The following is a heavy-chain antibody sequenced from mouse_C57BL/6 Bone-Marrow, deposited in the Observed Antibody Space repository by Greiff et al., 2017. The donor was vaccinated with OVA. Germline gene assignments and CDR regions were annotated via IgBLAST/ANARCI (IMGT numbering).Heavy chain of an antibody. CDR1: GFTFSDYY. CDR3: AREAYYSNLDY. CDR2: ISNGGGST. D-gene: IGHD2-5*01. Sequence: DVMLVESGGGLVQPGGSLKLSCAAFGFTFSDYYMYWVRQTPEKRLEWVAYISNGGGSTYYPDTVKGRFTISRDNAKNTLYLQMSRLKSEDTAMYYCAREAYYSNLDYWGQGTTLTVSS. V-gene: IGHV5-12*01. J-gene: IGHJ2*01.